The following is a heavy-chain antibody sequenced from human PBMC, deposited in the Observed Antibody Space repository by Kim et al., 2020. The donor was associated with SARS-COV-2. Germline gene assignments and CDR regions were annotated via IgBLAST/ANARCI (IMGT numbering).Heavy chain of an antibody. D-gene: IGHD3-10*01. CDR1: GGTFSSYA. J-gene: IGHJ6*02. CDR2: IIPIFGTA. V-gene: IGHV1-69*13. CDR3: ARDPGLWFGELSLYGMDV. Sequence: SVKVSCKASGGTFSSYAISWVRQAPGQGLEWMGGIIPIFGTANYAQKFQGRVTITADESTSTAYMELSSLRSEDTAVYYCARDPGLWFGELSLYGMDVWGQGTTVTVSS.